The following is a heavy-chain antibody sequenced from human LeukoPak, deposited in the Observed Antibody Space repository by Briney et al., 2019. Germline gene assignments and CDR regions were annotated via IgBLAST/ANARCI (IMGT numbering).Heavy chain of an antibody. CDR1: GFIFSTYE. CDR3: ARGGSVSYYFDY. Sequence: GGSLRLSCAASGFIFSTYEMNWVRQAPGKGLEWISYITTSGSTIHYADSVKGRFTISRDNARNSLYLQMNSLRAEDTAAYYCARGGSVSYYFDYWGQGTLVTVSS. CDR2: ITTSGSTI. D-gene: IGHD1-26*01. J-gene: IGHJ4*02. V-gene: IGHV3-48*03.